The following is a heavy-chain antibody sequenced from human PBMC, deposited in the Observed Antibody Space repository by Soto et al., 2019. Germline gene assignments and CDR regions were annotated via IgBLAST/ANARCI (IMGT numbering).Heavy chain of an antibody. CDR1: GFTFSAYA. J-gene: IGHJ3*02. D-gene: IGHD3-22*01. V-gene: IGHV3-23*01. Sequence: LRLSCAASGFTFSAYAMSWVRQAPGKGLEWVLGIGGSGGGTSYGDSVKGRFTISRDNSKNTLYLQLNSLRAEDTAVYYCAKRGAYDSSGYYDAFASWGQGTMVTVSS. CDR3: AKRGAYDSSGYYDAFAS. CDR2: IGGSGGGT.